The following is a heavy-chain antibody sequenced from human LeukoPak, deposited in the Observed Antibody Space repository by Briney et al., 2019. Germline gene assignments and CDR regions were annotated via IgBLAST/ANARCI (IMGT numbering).Heavy chain of an antibody. Sequence: VASVKVSCKASGFTFINYYMHWVRQAPGQGLGWLGIINLSGGSTHYPQKFQDRVTMTRDTSTSTVYMELSSLRSEDTAVYYCARDLDYGEKSEDYWGQGTLVTVSS. J-gene: IGHJ4*02. CDR1: GFTFINYY. CDR2: INLSGGST. D-gene: IGHD4/OR15-4a*01. V-gene: IGHV1-46*01. CDR3: ARDLDYGEKSEDY.